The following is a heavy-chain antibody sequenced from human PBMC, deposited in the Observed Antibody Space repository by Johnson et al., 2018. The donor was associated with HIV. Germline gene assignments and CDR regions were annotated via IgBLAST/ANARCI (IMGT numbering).Heavy chain of an antibody. Sequence: QVQLVESGGGVVQPGRSLRLSCAASAFTFSRYGMHWVRQAPGKGLEWVALISYDGSNKYYGDSVKGRFTISRDNSKNTLYLQMNSLRAEDTAVYYCARSPEGDAFDIWGQGTMVTVSS. J-gene: IGHJ3*02. CDR2: ISYDGSNK. V-gene: IGHV3-30*03. CDR1: AFTFSRYG. CDR3: ARSPEGDAFDI.